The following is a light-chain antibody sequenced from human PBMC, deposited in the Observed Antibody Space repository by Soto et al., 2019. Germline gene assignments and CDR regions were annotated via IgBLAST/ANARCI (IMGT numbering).Light chain of an antibody. CDR3: QQSYSTLWT. V-gene: IGKV1-5*01. CDR1: QSISKW. Sequence: DIQMTQSPSTLSASIGDRVSIACRASQSISKWLAWHQQKPGKAPKLLIYNASILEGGVPSRFSGSGSGSEFTLTISSLQTEDFATYYCQQSYSTLWTVGQGTKGDIK. J-gene: IGKJ1*01. CDR2: NAS.